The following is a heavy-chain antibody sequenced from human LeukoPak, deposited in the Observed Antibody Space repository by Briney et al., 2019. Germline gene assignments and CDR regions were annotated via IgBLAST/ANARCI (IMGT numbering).Heavy chain of an antibody. V-gene: IGHV3-23*01. Sequence: GGSLRLSCSGSQFTFSYYAMTWVRQAPGEGLEWVSGVSSSGDYTYYTDSVKGRFTISRDNSKNTLYLQLNSLRVEDTAVYYCAKEIYAYGSRGFDYWGKGSLVTVSS. CDR1: QFTFSYYA. CDR3: AKEIYAYGSRGFDY. D-gene: IGHD3-10*01. J-gene: IGHJ4*02. CDR2: VSSSGDYT.